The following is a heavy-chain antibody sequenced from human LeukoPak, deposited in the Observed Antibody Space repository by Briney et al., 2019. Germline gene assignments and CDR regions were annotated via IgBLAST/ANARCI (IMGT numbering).Heavy chain of an antibody. D-gene: IGHD3-22*01. V-gene: IGHV3-30*02. CDR1: GFTFSSYG. CDR2: IRYDGSNK. J-gene: IGHJ4*02. CDR3: AKSGGGRHYDSSGYSQFDY. Sequence: PGGSLRLSCAASGFTFSSYGMHWVRQAPGKGLEWVAFIRYDGSNKYYADSVKGRFTISRDNSKNTLYLQMNSLRAEDTAVYYCAKSGGGRHYDSSGYSQFDYWGQGTLVTVSS.